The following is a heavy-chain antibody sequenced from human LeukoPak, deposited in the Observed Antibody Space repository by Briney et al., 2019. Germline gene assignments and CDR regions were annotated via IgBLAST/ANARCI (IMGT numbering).Heavy chain of an antibody. D-gene: IGHD5-12*01. J-gene: IGHJ4*02. CDR2: IYYIGSS. CDR3: AKVGSSGHFDS. CDR1: GGSINSSSSY. V-gene: IGHV4-39*07. Sequence: SEALSLTCTVSGGSINSSSSYWGWIRQPPGKGLEWIGSIYYIGSSRYNSSLKSRVTMSVDTSKSQFSPQLSSVTAADTAVYYCAKVGSSGHFDSWGQGTLVTVSP.